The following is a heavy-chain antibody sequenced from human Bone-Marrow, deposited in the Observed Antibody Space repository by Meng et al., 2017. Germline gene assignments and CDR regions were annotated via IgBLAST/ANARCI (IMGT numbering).Heavy chain of an antibody. J-gene: IGHJ4*02. D-gene: IGHD4/OR15-4a*01. Sequence: GGSLRLSCTASGFTFGDYAMSWVRQAPGKGLEWVGFIRSKAYGGTTEYAASVKGRFTISRDDSKSIAYLQMNSLKTEDTAVYYCTRFRGLLLTDYWGQATLVTVSS. CDR3: TRFRGLLLTDY. CDR2: IRSKAYGGTT. V-gene: IGHV3-49*04. CDR1: GFTFGDYA.